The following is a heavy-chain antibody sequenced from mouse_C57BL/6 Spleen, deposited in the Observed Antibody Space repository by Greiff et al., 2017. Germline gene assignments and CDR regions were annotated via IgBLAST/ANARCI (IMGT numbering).Heavy chain of an antibody. CDR1: GYTFTDYC. D-gene: IGHD4-1*01. Sequence: EVQLQQSGAELVKPGSSVKLSCKASGYTFTDYCMNWVKQSPGQGLDWIGNINPNNGGTHYNQKFKGKATLTVDKSSSTAYMELSSLTSEDSAVYYCAREGTGSLDVWGQGTSVTVSS. V-gene: IGHV1-26*01. J-gene: IGHJ1*01. CDR2: INPNNGGT. CDR3: AREGTGSLDV.